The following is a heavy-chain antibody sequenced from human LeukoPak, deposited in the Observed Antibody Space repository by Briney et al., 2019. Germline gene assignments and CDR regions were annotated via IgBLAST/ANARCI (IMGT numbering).Heavy chain of an antibody. CDR2: ISAYNGNT. D-gene: IGHD3-10*01. V-gene: IGHV1-18*01. J-gene: IGHJ4*02. CDR3: ARDLQRITMVRGVTNFDY. CDR1: GYTFTSYG. Sequence: ASVKVSCTASGYTFTSYGISWVRQDPGQGLEWMGWISAYNGNTNYAQKLQGRVTMTTDTSTSTAYMELRSLRSDDTAVYYCARDLQRITMVRGVTNFDYWGQGTLVTVSS.